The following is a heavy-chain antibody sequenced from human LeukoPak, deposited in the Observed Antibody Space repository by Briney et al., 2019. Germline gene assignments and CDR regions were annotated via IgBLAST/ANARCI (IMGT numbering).Heavy chain of an antibody. V-gene: IGHV3-66*01. J-gene: IGHJ3*02. CDR2: IYSGGST. Sequence: GGSLRLSCAASGFTFSNYWMHWVRQAPGKGLEWVSLIYSGGSTHYTDSVKGRFNISRDNSKNTLYLQMNSLRAEDTAVYYCARGLYSSGYYYDAFDIWGQGTMVTVSS. CDR3: ARGLYSSGYYYDAFDI. D-gene: IGHD3-22*01. CDR1: GFTFSNYW.